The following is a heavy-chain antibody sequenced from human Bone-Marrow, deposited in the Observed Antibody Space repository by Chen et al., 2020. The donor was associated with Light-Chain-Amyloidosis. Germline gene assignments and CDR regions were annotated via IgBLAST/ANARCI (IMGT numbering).Heavy chain of an antibody. J-gene: IGHJ4*02. CDR3: ARRRDGYNFDY. V-gene: IGHV5-51*01. CDR2: IYPDDSDA. CDR1: GYTCPNYW. D-gene: IGHD5-12*01. Sequence: EVQLEQSGPEVKKPGESLKISCKGSGYTCPNYWIGWERQMPGKGLEWMGVIYPDDSDARYSPSFEGQVTISADKSITTAYLQWRSLKASDTAMYYCARRRDGYNFDYWGQGTLVTVSS.